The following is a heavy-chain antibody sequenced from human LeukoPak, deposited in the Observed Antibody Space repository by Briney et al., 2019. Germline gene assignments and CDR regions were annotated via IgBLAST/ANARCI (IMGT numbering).Heavy chain of an antibody. CDR3: ARASGWYPNQYDY. D-gene: IGHD6-19*01. CDR2: IYYSGST. J-gene: IGHJ4*02. V-gene: IGHV4-30-4*02. CDR1: GGSISSGDYY. Sequence: SETLSLTCTVSGGSISSGDYYWSWIRQPPGKGLEWIGYIYYSGSTYYNPSLKSRVTISADTSKNQFSLKLNSVTAADTAVYYCARASGWYPNQYDYWGQGTLVTVSS.